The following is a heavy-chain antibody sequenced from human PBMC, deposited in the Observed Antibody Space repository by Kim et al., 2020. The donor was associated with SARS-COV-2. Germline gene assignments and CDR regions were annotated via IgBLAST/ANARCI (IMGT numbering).Heavy chain of an antibody. CDR1: GDSVSSNSAA. D-gene: IGHD2-2*01. CDR2: TYYRSKWYN. J-gene: IGHJ3*02. Sequence: SQTLSLTCAISGDSVSSNSAAWNWIRQSPSRGLEWLGRTYYRSKWYNDYAVSVKSRITINPDTSKNQFSLQLNSVTPEDTAVYYCASLGYCSSTSCYGAFDNWGQGTMVTVSS. CDR3: ASLGYCSSTSCYGAFDN. V-gene: IGHV6-1*01.